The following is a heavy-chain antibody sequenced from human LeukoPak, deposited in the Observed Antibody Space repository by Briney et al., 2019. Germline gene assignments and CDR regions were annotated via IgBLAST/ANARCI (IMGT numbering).Heavy chain of an antibody. CDR2: IYYSGSA. Sequence: SETLSLTCTVSGGSISSGTYYWGWIRQPPGKGLECIGTIYYSGSAYYSPSFKSRVTMFVDTSKNHFSLKLSSVTAADTAVYYCARRGGYYGSGRTYWFDPWGLGTLVTVSS. J-gene: IGHJ5*02. V-gene: IGHV4-39*02. CDR1: GGSISSGTYY. CDR3: ARRGGYYGSGRTYWFDP. D-gene: IGHD3-10*01.